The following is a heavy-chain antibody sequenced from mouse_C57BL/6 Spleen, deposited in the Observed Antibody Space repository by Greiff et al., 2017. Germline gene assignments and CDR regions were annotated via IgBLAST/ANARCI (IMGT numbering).Heavy chain of an antibody. Sequence: QVQLQQPGAELVKPGASVKMSCKASGYTFTSYWMTWVKQRPGQGLEWIGDIYPGSGSTNYNEKFKSKATLTVDTSSSTAYMQLSSLTSEDSAVYYCARSGYDYGWFAYWGQGTLVTVSA. V-gene: IGHV1-55*01. D-gene: IGHD2-4*01. CDR1: GYTFTSYW. J-gene: IGHJ3*01. CDR2: IYPGSGST. CDR3: ARSGYDYGWFAY.